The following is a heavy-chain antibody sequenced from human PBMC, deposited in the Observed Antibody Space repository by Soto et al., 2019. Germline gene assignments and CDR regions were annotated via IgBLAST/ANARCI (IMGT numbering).Heavy chain of an antibody. Sequence: QVQLVESGGGVVQPGGSLRLSCVASGFTFSTYAIHWVRQAPGKGLEWVALVSVDGSLEYYADSVKGRSTVSRDNSKSRLYFQMNTLRPEDTAFYYCARRRAGSGYYFDDWGQGTLVTVSS. D-gene: IGHD3-22*01. V-gene: IGHV3-30-3*01. CDR2: VSVDGSLE. CDR1: GFTFSTYA. CDR3: ARRRAGSGYYFDD. J-gene: IGHJ4*02.